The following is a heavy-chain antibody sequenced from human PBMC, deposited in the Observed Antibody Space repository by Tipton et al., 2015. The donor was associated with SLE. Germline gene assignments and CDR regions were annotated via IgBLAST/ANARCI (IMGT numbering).Heavy chain of an antibody. Sequence: LRLSCAVYGGSFSGYYWSWIRQSPGKGLEWIGEINHSGSTNYNPSLKSRVTILVDTSKNQFSLKLSSVTAADTAVYYCAGCLYFDCMDVWGKGTTVTVSS. V-gene: IGHV4-34*01. CDR2: INHSGST. J-gene: IGHJ6*03. CDR3: AGCLYFDCMDV. CDR1: GGSFSGYY. D-gene: IGHD2-8*01.